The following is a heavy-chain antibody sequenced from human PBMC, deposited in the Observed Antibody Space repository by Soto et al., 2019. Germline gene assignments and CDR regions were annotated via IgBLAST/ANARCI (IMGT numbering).Heavy chain of an antibody. CDR3: ARDHWEVYSGEVADDAFDI. CDR2: ISPYNGNT. CDR1: GYTFTRYG. D-gene: IGHD3-10*01. Sequence: ASVKVSCKASGYTFTRYGISWVRQAPGQGLEWMGWISPYNGNTNYAQKLQGRVTMTTDTSTSTAYMELRSLRSDDTAVYYCARDHWEVYSGEVADDAFDIWGQGTMVTVSS. V-gene: IGHV1-18*01. J-gene: IGHJ3*02.